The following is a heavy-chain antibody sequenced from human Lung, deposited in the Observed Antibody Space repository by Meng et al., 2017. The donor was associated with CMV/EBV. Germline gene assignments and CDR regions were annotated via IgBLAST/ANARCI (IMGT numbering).Heavy chain of an antibody. CDR2: IIPMFGTT. Sequence: SXXVSXKASGGTLSTYVFSWVRQAPGQGLEWLGGIIPMFGTTNYAQKFQGRLTIKADDSTRTAYMDLSSLTSEDTAVYYCARHAEDYYDSRDFSPYAHWXQGTLVTVSS. J-gene: IGHJ4*02. CDR1: GGTLSTYV. CDR3: ARHAEDYYDSRDFSPYAH. V-gene: IGHV1-69*13. D-gene: IGHD3-22*01.